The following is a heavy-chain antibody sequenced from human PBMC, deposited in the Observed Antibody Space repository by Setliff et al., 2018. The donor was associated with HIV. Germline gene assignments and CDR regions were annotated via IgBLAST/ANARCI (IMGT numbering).Heavy chain of an antibody. CDR2: IFSSGST. CDR3: ARRIDDSGSFPDKNWFDT. CDR1: GASISSYS. D-gene: IGHD3-10*01. Sequence: PSETLSLTCTVSGASISSYSRNWIRQSPGGGLEWIGFIFSSGSTKYNPSLQSRVTMSIDTSQNQFSLRLNSVTAADTAVYYCARRIDDSGSFPDKNWFDTWGQGSLVTVSS. V-gene: IGHV4-4*09. J-gene: IGHJ5*02.